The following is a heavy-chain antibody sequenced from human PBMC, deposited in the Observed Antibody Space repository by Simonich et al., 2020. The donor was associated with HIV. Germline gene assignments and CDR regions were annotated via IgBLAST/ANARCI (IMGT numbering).Heavy chain of an antibody. CDR1: GGSCSWYY. D-gene: IGHD5-12*01. J-gene: IGHJ4*02. V-gene: IGHV4-34*01. CDR2: ISHGKST. Sequence: QVHLQQWGAGLLKPSETLSLTCAVYGGSCSWYYWGWIRQPPGKGLEWIGEISHGKSTSHNPSLKSRVTMSVDTSKNQFSLKLTSVTAADTAVYYCARRSGYALDYWGQGTLVTVSS. CDR3: ARRSGYALDY.